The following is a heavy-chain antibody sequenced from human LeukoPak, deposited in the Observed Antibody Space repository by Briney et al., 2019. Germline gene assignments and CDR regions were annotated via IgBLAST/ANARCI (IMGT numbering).Heavy chain of an antibody. D-gene: IGHD6-13*01. Sequence: KTGGSLRLSCAASGFTFSTYSMNWVRQAPGKGLEWVSSTSSSSTYIYYADSVKGRFTISRDNAKNSLFLQMNSLRAEDTAVYYCAKVQDGSSWYEYFQHWGQGTLVTVSS. CDR1: GFTFSTYS. CDR3: AKVQDGSSWYEYFQH. J-gene: IGHJ1*01. V-gene: IGHV3-21*01. CDR2: TSSSSTYI.